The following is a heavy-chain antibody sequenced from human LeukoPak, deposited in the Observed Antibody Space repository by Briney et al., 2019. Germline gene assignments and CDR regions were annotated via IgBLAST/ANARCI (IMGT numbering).Heavy chain of an antibody. CDR2: IYYSGST. Sequence: SETLSLTCTVSGGSISSSSYYWGWIRQPPGKGLEWIGSIYYSGSTYYNPSLKSRVTISVDTSKNQFSLKLSSVTAADTAVYYCARHAKNYDISGNWFDPWGQGTLVTVSS. J-gene: IGHJ5*02. CDR1: GGSISSSSYY. V-gene: IGHV4-39*01. CDR3: ARHAKNYDISGNWFDP. D-gene: IGHD3-9*01.